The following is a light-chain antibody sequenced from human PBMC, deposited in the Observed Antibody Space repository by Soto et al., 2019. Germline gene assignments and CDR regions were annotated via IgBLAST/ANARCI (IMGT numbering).Light chain of an antibody. V-gene: IGKV3-15*01. J-gene: IGKJ1*01. Sequence: VLTQSPGTLSLSPGQRATLSCRASQSVSSNLAWYQQKPGQAPRLLIYGASTRATGIPARFSGSGSGTEFTLTISSLQSEDFAVYYCQQYNNWPRTFGQGTKVDIK. CDR1: QSVSSN. CDR3: QQYNNWPRT. CDR2: GAS.